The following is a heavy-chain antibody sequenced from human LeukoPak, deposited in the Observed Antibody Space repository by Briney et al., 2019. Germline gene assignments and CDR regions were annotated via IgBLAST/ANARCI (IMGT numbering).Heavy chain of an antibody. J-gene: IGHJ4*02. V-gene: IGHV3-30-3*01. CDR3: ARGGVTTMTLRDLWLDY. CDR2: MSYDGSNK. D-gene: IGHD4-17*01. CDR1: GFTFSSYA. Sequence: GGSLRLSCAASGFTFSSYAMHWVRQAPGKGLEWVALMSYDGSNKFYADSVKGRFTISRDNSKSTLYLQMNSLKAEDTAVYYCARGGVTTMTLRDLWLDYWGQGTLVTVSS.